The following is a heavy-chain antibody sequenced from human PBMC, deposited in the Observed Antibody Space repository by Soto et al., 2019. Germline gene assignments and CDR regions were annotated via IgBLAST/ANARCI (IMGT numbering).Heavy chain of an antibody. D-gene: IGHD6-25*01. V-gene: IGHV3-23*01. Sequence: EVQLLESGGGLAQPGGSLRLSCAASGFTFSSYAMTWARQAPGKGLEWVSIISGSGGSTYYADSVKGLFTISRDNSKNTLYLQMNSLRAEDTAVYYCAKGIGSSGRGYFFDYWGQGTLVTVSS. CDR3: AKGIGSSGRGYFFDY. CDR1: GFTFSSYA. J-gene: IGHJ4*02. CDR2: ISGSGGST.